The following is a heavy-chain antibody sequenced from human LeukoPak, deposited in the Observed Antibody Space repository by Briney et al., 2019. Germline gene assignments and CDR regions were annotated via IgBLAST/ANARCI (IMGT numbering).Heavy chain of an antibody. CDR3: ARAQGYDFWSGYYTGDY. V-gene: IGHV3-7*01. Sequence: GGSLRLSCAASGYTFSSYAMSWVRQAPGKGLEWVANIKQDGSEKYYVDSVKGRFTISRDNAKNSLYLQMNSLRAEDTAVYYCARAQGYDFWSGYYTGDYWGQGTLVTVSS. D-gene: IGHD3-3*01. CDR1: GYTFSSYA. CDR2: IKQDGSEK. J-gene: IGHJ4*02.